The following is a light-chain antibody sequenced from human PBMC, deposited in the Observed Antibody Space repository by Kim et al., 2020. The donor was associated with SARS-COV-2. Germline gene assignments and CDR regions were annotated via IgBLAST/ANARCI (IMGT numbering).Light chain of an antibody. CDR2: KNN. Sequence: QSVLTQPPSASGTPGQRVTISCSGSSSNIGSNYVYWYQQFPGTAPKLLIYKNNQRSSGVPDRFSGSKSGTSASLAISGLRSDDEADYYCAAWDDSLSGRVLFGGGTQLIVL. CDR1: SSNIGSNY. V-gene: IGLV1-47*01. J-gene: IGLJ3*02. CDR3: AAWDDSLSGRVL.